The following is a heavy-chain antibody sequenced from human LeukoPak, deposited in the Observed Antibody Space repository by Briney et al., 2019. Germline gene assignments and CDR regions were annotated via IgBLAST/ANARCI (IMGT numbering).Heavy chain of an antibody. Sequence: SETLSLTCAVSGGSISSTSYYWAWIRQPPGKGLEWIANIHSTGSTNYNPSLKSRVTISVDTSKNRFSLKLSSVTAADTAVYYCAREAYCGGDCYSGFDYWGQGTLVTVSS. CDR3: AREAYCGGDCYSGFDY. D-gene: IGHD2-21*02. V-gene: IGHV4-39*07. J-gene: IGHJ4*02. CDR1: GGSISSTSYY. CDR2: IHSTGST.